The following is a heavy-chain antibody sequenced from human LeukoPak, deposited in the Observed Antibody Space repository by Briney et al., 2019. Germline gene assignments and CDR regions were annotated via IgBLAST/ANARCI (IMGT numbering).Heavy chain of an antibody. CDR1: GYTFTGYY. CDR2: VDPEDGET. J-gene: IGHJ4*02. V-gene: IGHV1-69-2*01. CDR3: ATSEPIGPFDY. D-gene: IGHD1-26*01. Sequence: GASVKVSCKASGYTFTGYYMHWVQQAPGKGLEWMGRVDPEDGETIYAEKFQGRVTITADTSTDTAYMELSSLRSEDTAVYYCATSEPIGPFDYWGQGTLVTVSS.